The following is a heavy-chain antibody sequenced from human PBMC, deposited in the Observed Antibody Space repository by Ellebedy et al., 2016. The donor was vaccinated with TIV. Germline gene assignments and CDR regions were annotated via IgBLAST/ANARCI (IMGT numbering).Heavy chain of an antibody. Sequence: MPSETLSLTCTVSGCSISSYYWSWIRQPPGKGLEWIGYIYYTGSTNYNPSLKSRVTISVDTSKNQFSLKLSSVTAADTAVYYCARHGRMITFGGLIVMGDAFDIWGQGTMVTVSS. V-gene: IGHV4-59*08. CDR1: GCSISSYY. CDR3: ARHGRMITFGGLIVMGDAFDI. J-gene: IGHJ3*02. D-gene: IGHD3-16*02. CDR2: IYYTGST.